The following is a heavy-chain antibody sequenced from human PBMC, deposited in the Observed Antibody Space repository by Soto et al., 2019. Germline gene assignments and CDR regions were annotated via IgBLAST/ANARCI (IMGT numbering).Heavy chain of an antibody. CDR1: GGTFSSYT. V-gene: IGHV1-69*02. Sequence: QVQLVQSGAEVKKPGSSVKVSCKASGGTFSSYTISWVRQAPGQGLEWMGRIIPILGIANYAQKFQGRVTITADKSTSTAYMELSSLRSEDTAVYYCASRDTMVRGVLHLGGDAFDIWGQGTMVTVSS. CDR3: ASRDTMVRGVLHLGGDAFDI. J-gene: IGHJ3*02. D-gene: IGHD3-10*01. CDR2: IIPILGIA.